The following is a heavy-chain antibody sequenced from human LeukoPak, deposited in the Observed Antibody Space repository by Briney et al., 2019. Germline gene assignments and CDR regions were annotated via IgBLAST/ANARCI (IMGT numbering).Heavy chain of an antibody. CDR3: AQKRGGYTPFDY. Sequence: GGSLRLSCVASGFTFNHYGMNWVRQAPGKGLEWVSIISGSGDSAFYADSVKGRFTISRENSKNTLYLQMNSLRAEDTAIYYCAQKRGGYTPFDYWGQGTLVTVSS. CDR1: GFTFNHYG. J-gene: IGHJ4*02. V-gene: IGHV3-23*01. D-gene: IGHD5-12*01. CDR2: ISGSGDSA.